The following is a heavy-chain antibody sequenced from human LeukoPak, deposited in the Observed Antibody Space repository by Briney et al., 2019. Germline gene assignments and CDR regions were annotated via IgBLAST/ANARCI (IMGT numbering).Heavy chain of an antibody. J-gene: IGHJ5*01. D-gene: IGHD3-22*01. Sequence: ASVKVSCKATSRISLVRQAPGQGLEGMGWIGTYEGDTYYAQKFQGRVTVTTDTSTSTVYMELRNLRSDDTAVYYCARDLWNFYDSSGYYGDFDSWGQGTLVTVSS. V-gene: IGHV1-18*01. CDR3: ARDLWNFYDSSGYYGDFDS. CDR1: TSR. CDR2: IGTYEGDT.